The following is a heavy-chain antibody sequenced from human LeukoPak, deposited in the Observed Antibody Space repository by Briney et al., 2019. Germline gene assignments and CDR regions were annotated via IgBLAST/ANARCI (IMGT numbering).Heavy chain of an antibody. D-gene: IGHD3-22*01. CDR1: GYSFTSYW. CDR3: ARLNYYDSSGYYYVSGAFDI. Sequence: GESLKISCKGSGYSFTSYWIGWVRPMPGKGLEWMGIIYPGDSDTRYSPSFQGQVTISADKSISTAYLQWSSLKASDTAMYYCARLNYYDSSGYYYVSGAFDIWGQGTMVTVSS. V-gene: IGHV5-51*01. CDR2: IYPGDSDT. J-gene: IGHJ3*02.